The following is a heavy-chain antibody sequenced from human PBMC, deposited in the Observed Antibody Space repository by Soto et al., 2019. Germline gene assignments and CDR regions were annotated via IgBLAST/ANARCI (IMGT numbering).Heavy chain of an antibody. CDR1: GGSISSYY. CDR3: ARATGTLRSRNCDY. D-gene: IGHD1-1*01. V-gene: IGHV4-59*12. Sequence: SETLSLTCTVSGGSISSYYWSWIRQPPGKGLEWIGSIYHTGSTYYSKSLRSRLTMSVDTSKSQFSLRLSSVTAADTAVYYCARATGTLRSRNCDYWGQGSLVTVSS. CDR2: IYHTGST. J-gene: IGHJ4*02.